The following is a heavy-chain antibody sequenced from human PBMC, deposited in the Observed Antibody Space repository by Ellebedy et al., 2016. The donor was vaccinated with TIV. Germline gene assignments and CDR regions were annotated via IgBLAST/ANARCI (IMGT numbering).Heavy chain of an antibody. Sequence: PGGSLRLSCVVSGFTFSSYTMNWVRQAPGKGLEYVSSISSSGSTIYYADSVKGRFTISRDNAKNSLYLKMNSLTTEDTAVYYCVRGDKREDWGQGTLVIVSS. CDR3: VRGDKRED. D-gene: IGHD2-21*02. V-gene: IGHV3-21*06. CDR1: GFTFSSYT. J-gene: IGHJ4*02. CDR2: ISSSGSTI.